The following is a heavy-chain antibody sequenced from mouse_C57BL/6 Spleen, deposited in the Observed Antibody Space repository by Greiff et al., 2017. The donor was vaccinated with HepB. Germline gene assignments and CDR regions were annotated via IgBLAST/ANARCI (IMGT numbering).Heavy chain of an antibody. CDR2: IDPSDSET. V-gene: IGHV1-52*01. Sequence: QVQLQQPGAELVRPGSSVKLSCKASGYIFTSYWMHWVKQRPIQGLEWIGNIDPSDSETHYNQKFKDKATLTVDKSSSTAYMQLSSLTSEDSAVYYCARSRDYYGSSLYWYFDVWGTGTTVTVSS. CDR1: GYIFTSYW. CDR3: ARSRDYYGSSLYWYFDV. J-gene: IGHJ1*03. D-gene: IGHD1-1*01.